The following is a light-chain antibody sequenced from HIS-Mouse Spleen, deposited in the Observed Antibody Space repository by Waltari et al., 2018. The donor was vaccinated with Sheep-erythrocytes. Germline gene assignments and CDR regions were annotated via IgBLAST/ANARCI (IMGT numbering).Light chain of an antibody. J-gene: IGKJ4*01. CDR1: QSVLYSSNNKNY. Sequence: DIVMTQSPDSLAVSLGERATSNCKSSQSVLYSSNNKNYLAWYQQKPGQPPKLLIYWASTRESGVPDRFSGSGSVTDFTLTISSLQAEDVAVYYCQQYYSTPLTFGGGTKVEIK. CDR3: QQYYSTPLT. V-gene: IGKV4-1*01. CDR2: WAS.